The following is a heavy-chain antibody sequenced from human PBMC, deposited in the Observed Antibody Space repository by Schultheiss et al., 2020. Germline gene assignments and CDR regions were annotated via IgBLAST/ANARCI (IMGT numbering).Heavy chain of an antibody. V-gene: IGHV1-2*06. CDR2: INPNSGGT. J-gene: IGHJ4*01. CDR1: GYTFTGYY. Sequence: ASVKVSCKASGYTFTGYYMHWVRQAPGQGLEWMGRINPNSGGTNYAQKFQGRVTMTRDTSISTAYMELSRLRSDDTAVYYFARYPGFTTGCYGDYWGHGTRVNVSS. CDR3: ARYPGFTTGCYGDY. D-gene: IGHD6-19*01.